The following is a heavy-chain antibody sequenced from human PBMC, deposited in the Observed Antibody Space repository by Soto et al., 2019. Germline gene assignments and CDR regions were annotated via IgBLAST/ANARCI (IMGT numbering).Heavy chain of an antibody. CDR2: LYTMGST. J-gene: IGHJ6*02. V-gene: IGHV4-4*07. CDR1: GGSISGYY. CDR3: ARVRDYRLRPNRPYYPMDV. Sequence: PSETLSLTCTVSGGSISGYYWSWIRQPAGKGLEWIGRLYTMGSTNYNPSLQSRVTMSVDTSKNEFSLKVSSVTAADTAVYFCARVRDYRLRPNRPYYPMDVWRQGPTVS. D-gene: IGHD3-16*02.